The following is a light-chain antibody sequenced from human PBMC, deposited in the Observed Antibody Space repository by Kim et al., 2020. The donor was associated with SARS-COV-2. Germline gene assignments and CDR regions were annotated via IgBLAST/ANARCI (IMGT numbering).Light chain of an antibody. Sequence: ASVGDRVTITCQASQDITNYLNWYQQKAGKAPKLLIYHSSNLEAGVPSRFSGSGSGTHFTFTIGSLQPEDIATYYCQQYDNVPLTFGGGTKVDIK. J-gene: IGKJ4*01. CDR1: QDITNY. V-gene: IGKV1-33*01. CDR2: HSS. CDR3: QQYDNVPLT.